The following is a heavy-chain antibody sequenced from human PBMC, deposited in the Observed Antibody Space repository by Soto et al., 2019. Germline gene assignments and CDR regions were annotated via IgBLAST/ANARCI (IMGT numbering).Heavy chain of an antibody. V-gene: IGHV3-15*07. CDR2: IKRKTEGGTT. Sequence: EVQVVESGGGLVKPGGSLRLSCAVSAFTFNNAWMNWVRQAPGKGLEWVGRIKRKTEGGTTDYAAPVKGRFTISRDDSKTPVYLQMNSLKTEDTAVYYCAADSVVTTDYAMDVWGQGTTVTVSS. J-gene: IGHJ6*02. D-gene: IGHD2-21*02. CDR3: AADSVVTTDYAMDV. CDR1: AFTFNNAW.